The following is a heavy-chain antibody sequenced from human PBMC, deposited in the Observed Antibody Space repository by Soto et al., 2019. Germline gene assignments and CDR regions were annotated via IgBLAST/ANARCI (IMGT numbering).Heavy chain of an antibody. Sequence: EVQLLESGGGLAQPGGSLRLSCAASGFTFSSYAMSWVRQAPGKGLEWVSAISGSGVSTYYADSVKGRFIISRDNSKNTLYLQMNSLRAEDTAVYYCAKSPGMYYYDSSGYYHYDYWGQGTLVTVSS. V-gene: IGHV3-23*01. CDR2: ISGSGVST. J-gene: IGHJ4*02. CDR3: AKSPGMYYYDSSGYYHYDY. D-gene: IGHD3-22*01. CDR1: GFTFSSYA.